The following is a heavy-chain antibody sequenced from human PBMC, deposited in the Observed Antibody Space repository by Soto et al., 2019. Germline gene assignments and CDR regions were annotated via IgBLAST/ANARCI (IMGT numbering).Heavy chain of an antibody. CDR3: ARDRSLLRYFDWPMKSPYDFDY. V-gene: IGHV3-11*06. Sequence: PGGSLRLSCAASGFTFSDYYMSWIRQAPGKGLEWVSYISSSSSYTNYADSVKGRFTISRDNAKNSLYLQMNSLRAEDTAVYYCARDRSLLRYFDWPMKSPYDFDYWGQGTLVTVSS. D-gene: IGHD3-9*01. CDR2: ISSSSSYT. J-gene: IGHJ4*02. CDR1: GFTFSDYY.